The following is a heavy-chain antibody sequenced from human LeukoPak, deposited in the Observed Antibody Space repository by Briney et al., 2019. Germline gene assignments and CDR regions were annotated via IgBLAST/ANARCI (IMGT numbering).Heavy chain of an antibody. D-gene: IGHD6-19*01. CDR1: GGSISSYY. Sequence: SQTLSPTRTVSGGSISSYYWSWIWHPPGKGQEWIGYIYYSGSTNYNPSLQSRVTISVDTSKNQFSLKLSSVTAADTAVYYCAIGRARYSSGWYGEFDYWGQGTQVTVSS. V-gene: IGHV4-59*01. J-gene: IGHJ4*02. CDR3: AIGRARYSSGWYGEFDY. CDR2: IYYSGST.